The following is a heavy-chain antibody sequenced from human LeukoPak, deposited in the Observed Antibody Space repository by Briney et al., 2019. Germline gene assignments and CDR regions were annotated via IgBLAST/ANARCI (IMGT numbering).Heavy chain of an antibody. CDR1: GDSISSGDYY. D-gene: IGHD3-22*01. CDR3: ARGQYSYDSSGAFDI. CDR2: ISSSGST. Sequence: SETLSLTCTVSGDSISSGDYYWSWIRQPAGKGLEWIGRISSSGSTNYNPSLKSRVTISVDTSKNQFSLKLSSVTAADTAVYFCARGQYSYDSSGAFDIWGQGTMVTVSS. V-gene: IGHV4-61*02. J-gene: IGHJ3*02.